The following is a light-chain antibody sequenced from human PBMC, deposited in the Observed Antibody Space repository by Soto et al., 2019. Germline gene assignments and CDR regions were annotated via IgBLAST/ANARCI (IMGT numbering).Light chain of an antibody. CDR3: QQRSNWLIT. CDR2: DAS. Sequence: EIVWTQSPATLSLSPWEIATLSCRASQSVSSYLAWYQQKPGQAPRLLIYDASNRATGIPARFSGSGSGTDFTLTISSLEPEDFAVYYCQQRSNWLITFGQGTRLEIK. V-gene: IGKV3-11*01. CDR1: QSVSSY. J-gene: IGKJ5*01.